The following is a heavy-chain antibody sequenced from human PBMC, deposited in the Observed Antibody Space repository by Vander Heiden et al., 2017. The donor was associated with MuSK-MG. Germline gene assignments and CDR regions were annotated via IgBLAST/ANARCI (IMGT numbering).Heavy chain of an antibody. D-gene: IGHD2-21*02. CDR3: AAYNYGGNSDY. Sequence: EVQLVESGGGLVQPGGSLRLSCAASGFTFSTYSMNWVRQAPGKGLEWLSYISTASTSIYYAGSVKGRFTISRDNAKSSLYLQMNSLRAEDTAVYYCAAYNYGGNSDYWGQGALVTVSS. V-gene: IGHV3-48*01. CDR2: ISTASTSI. J-gene: IGHJ4*02. CDR1: GFTFSTYS.